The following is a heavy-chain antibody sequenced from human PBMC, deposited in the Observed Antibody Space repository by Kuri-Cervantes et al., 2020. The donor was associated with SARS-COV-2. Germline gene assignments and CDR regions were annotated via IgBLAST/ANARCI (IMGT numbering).Heavy chain of an antibody. J-gene: IGHJ5*02. CDR1: GYTFTSYY. Sequence: ASVKVSCKAAGYTFTSYYMHWVRQAPGQGLEWMGIINPSGGSTSYAQKSQGRVTMIRDTTTSTVYMELSSLRSEDTAVYYCAQVPSRARWFDPWGQGTLVTVSS. CDR3: AQVPSRARWFDP. D-gene: IGHD4/OR15-4a*01. CDR2: INPSGGST. V-gene: IGHV1-46*01.